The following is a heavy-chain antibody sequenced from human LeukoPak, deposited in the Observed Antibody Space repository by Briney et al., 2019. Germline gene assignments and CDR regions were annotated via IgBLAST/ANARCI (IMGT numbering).Heavy chain of an antibody. V-gene: IGHV3-30*04. CDR3: ARNEK. Sequence: GGSLRLSCAASGFTFSSYAMHWVRQAPGKGLEWVAAISHDGSNKYSADSVKGRFTISRDNSKNSLYLQMNSLRAEDTAIYYCARNEKWGQGTLVTVSS. J-gene: IGHJ4*02. CDR2: ISHDGSNK. CDR1: GFTFSSYA. D-gene: IGHD1-1*01.